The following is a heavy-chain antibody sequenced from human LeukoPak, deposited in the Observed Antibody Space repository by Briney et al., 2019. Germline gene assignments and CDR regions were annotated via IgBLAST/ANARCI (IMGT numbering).Heavy chain of an antibody. CDR2: RYDSGST. Sequence: KPSETLSLTRTVSGGSISSSSFYWDWIRQPPGKGLEWIGSRYDSGSTYYNPSLKSRVTISVDTSKGQFSMKLTSVTAADTAVYYCARLSGDGDYDYWGQGTLVTVSS. V-gene: IGHV4-39*01. D-gene: IGHD4-17*01. CDR3: ARLSGDGDYDY. J-gene: IGHJ4*02. CDR1: GGSISSSSFY.